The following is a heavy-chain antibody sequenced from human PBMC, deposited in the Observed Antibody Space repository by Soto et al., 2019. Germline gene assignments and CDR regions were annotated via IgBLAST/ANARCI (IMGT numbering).Heavy chain of an antibody. D-gene: IGHD3-10*01. CDR2: IYYSGST. CDR1: GGSISSSSYY. Sequence: SETLSLTGTVFGGSISSSSYYWGWIRQPPGKGLEWIGSIYYSGSTYYNPSLKSRVTISVDTSKNQFSLKLSSVTAADTAVYYCARAITMVRGVIIPYWGQGTLVTVSS. CDR3: ARAITMVRGVIIPY. J-gene: IGHJ4*02. V-gene: IGHV4-39*01.